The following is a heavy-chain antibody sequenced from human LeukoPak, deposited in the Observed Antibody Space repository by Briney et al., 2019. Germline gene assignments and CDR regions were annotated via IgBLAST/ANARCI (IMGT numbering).Heavy chain of an antibody. CDR2: IYHSGST. V-gene: IGHV4-38-2*01. Sequence: SETPSLTCAVSGYSISSGYYWGWIRQPPGKGLEWIGSIYHSGSTYYNPSLKSRVAISVDTSKNQFSLKLSSVTAADTAVYYCARHDRYSGYDFGYWGQGTLVTVSS. J-gene: IGHJ4*02. CDR3: ARHDRYSGYDFGY. CDR1: GYSISSGYY. D-gene: IGHD5-12*01.